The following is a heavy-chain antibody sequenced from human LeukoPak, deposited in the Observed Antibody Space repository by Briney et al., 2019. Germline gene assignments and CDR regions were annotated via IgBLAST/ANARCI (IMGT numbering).Heavy chain of an antibody. V-gene: IGHV3-7*03. D-gene: IGHD6-13*01. J-gene: IGHJ3*02. CDR3: AKDSRPTAGDAFDI. Sequence: QPGGSLRLSCAASGLTFTTYWMTWVRQAPGRGLEWVANMNQDGREKYYVDSVKGRFTISRDNSKNSLYLQMNSLRAEDTALYYCAKDSRPTAGDAFDIWGQGTMVTVSS. CDR1: GLTFTTYW. CDR2: MNQDGREK.